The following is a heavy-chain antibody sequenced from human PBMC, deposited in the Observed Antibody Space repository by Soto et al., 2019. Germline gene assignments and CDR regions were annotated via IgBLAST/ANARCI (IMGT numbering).Heavy chain of an antibody. Sequence: SGGSLRLSCAASGFTFSNYAMSWVRQAPGKGLEWVSAISGSGDSTYYANSVKGRFTISRDNSKNTLYLQMNSLRAEDTAVYYCAKDTPQEWLLVFHYWGQGTLVTVSS. V-gene: IGHV3-23*01. CDR2: ISGSGDST. CDR1: GFTFSNYA. J-gene: IGHJ4*02. CDR3: AKDTPQEWLLVFHY. D-gene: IGHD3-3*01.